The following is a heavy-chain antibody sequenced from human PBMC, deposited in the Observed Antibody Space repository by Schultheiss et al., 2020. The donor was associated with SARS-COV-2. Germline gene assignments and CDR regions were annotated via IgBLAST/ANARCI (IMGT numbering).Heavy chain of an antibody. V-gene: IGHV4-34*01. CDR3: ARGPLEWLLFDY. J-gene: IGHJ4*02. Sequence: SETLSLTCAVYGGSFSGYYWSWIRQPPGKGLEWIGEINHSGSTNYNPSLKSRVTISVDTSKNQFSLKLSSVTAADTAVYYCARGPLEWLLFDYWGQGTLVTVSS. D-gene: IGHD3-3*01. CDR2: INHSGST. CDR1: GGSFSGYY.